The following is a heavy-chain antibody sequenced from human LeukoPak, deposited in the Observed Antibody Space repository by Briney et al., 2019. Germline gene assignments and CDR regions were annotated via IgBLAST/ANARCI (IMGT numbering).Heavy chain of an antibody. J-gene: IGHJ4*02. CDR3: ARHTRIAAPIDY. CDR1: GGSISSYY. Sequence: PSETLSLTCTVSGGSISSYYWSWIRQPPGKGLEWIGYIYTSGSTNYNPSLKSRVTISVDTSKNQFSLKLSSVTAADTAVYYCARHTRIAAPIDYWGQGTLVTVSS. D-gene: IGHD6-6*01. V-gene: IGHV4-4*09. CDR2: IYTSGST.